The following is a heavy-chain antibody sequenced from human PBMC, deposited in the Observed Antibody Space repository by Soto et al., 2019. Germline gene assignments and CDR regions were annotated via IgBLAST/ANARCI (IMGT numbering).Heavy chain of an antibody. J-gene: IGHJ4*02. Sequence: SETLSLTCTVSGGSISSGGYYLSWIRQHPGKGLEWIGYIYYSGSTYYNPSLKSRVALSVDTSKNQFSLKLSSVTAADTAVYYCARLGGSYAVPHFDYWGQGTLVTVSS. CDR1: GGSISSGGYY. CDR2: IYYSGST. CDR3: ARLGGSYAVPHFDY. V-gene: IGHV4-31*03. D-gene: IGHD1-26*01.